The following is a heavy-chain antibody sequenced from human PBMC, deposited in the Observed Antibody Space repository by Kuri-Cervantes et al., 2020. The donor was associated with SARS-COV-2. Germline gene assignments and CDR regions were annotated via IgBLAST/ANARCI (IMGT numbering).Heavy chain of an antibody. Sequence: GESLKISCAASGFTFSNAWMNWVRQAPGKGLEWVALISYDGSNTYYADSVKGRFTISRDNSKNTLDLQMNSLRAEDTAVYYCARRVISYWYFDLWGRGTLVTVSS. D-gene: IGHD3-16*02. CDR1: GFTFSNAW. V-gene: IGHV3-30*14. J-gene: IGHJ2*01. CDR2: ISYDGSNT. CDR3: ARRVISYWYFDL.